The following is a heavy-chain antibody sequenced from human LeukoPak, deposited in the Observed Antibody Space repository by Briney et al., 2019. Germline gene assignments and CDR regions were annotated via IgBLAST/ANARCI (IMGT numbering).Heavy chain of an antibody. J-gene: IGHJ4*02. CDR3: ARVYGDYEFDY. CDR2: IYHGGTT. D-gene: IGHD4-17*01. Sequence: PSGTLSLTCAVSGGSISSNNWWSWVRQPPGKGLEWIGEIYHGGTTNYNPSLKSRVTISVDRSKNQFSLNLSSVTAADTAVYYCARVYGDYEFDYWGQGTLATVSS. CDR1: GGSISSNNW. V-gene: IGHV4-4*02.